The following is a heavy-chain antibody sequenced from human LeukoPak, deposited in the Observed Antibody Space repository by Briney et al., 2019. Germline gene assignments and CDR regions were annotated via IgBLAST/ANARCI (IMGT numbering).Heavy chain of an antibody. V-gene: IGHV3-48*01. Sequence: GGSLRLSCAASGFTFSSYTMNWVRQAPGKGLEWLSYISSSGSTIYYADSVKGRFTISRDNAKNSLYLQMNSLRAEDTAVYYCARVRAAAGTEYFDYWGQGTLVTVSS. CDR3: ARVRAAAGTEYFDY. CDR2: ISSSGSTI. CDR1: GFTFSSYT. D-gene: IGHD6-13*01. J-gene: IGHJ4*02.